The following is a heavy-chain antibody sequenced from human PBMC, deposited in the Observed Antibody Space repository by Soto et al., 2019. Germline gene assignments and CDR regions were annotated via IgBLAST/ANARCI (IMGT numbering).Heavy chain of an antibody. V-gene: IGHV3-23*01. J-gene: IGHJ6*02. D-gene: IGHD2-8*02. CDR3: GKDWTGGSCPCMDV. CDR1: GFTFSGYA. CDR2: ITGDEGSR. Sequence: GGSLRLSCAASGFTFSGYAMTWVRQAPGKGLEWVSTITGDEGSRYYADSVKGRFTISRDNSKNSLYLQMTSLRAQDTAVYYCGKDWTGGSCPCMDVWGQGTTVTVSS.